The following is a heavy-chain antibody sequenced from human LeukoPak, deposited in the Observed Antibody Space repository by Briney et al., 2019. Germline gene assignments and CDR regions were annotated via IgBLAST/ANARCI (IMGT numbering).Heavy chain of an antibody. Sequence: ASVKVSCKASGYTFTGYYMHWVRQAPGQGLEWMGWINPNSGGTNYAQKFQGRVTMTRDTSISTAYMELSRLRSDDTAVYYCVRARLTYCSGGSCYSGSYMDVWGKGTTVTVSS. D-gene: IGHD2-15*01. CDR1: GYTFTGYY. CDR2: INPNSGGT. CDR3: VRARLTYCSGGSCYSGSYMDV. V-gene: IGHV1-2*02. J-gene: IGHJ6*03.